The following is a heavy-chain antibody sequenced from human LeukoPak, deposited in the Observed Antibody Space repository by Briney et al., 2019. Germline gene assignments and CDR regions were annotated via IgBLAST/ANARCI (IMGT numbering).Heavy chain of an antibody. D-gene: IGHD3-9*01. CDR3: VRDPRTGYHFDY. V-gene: IGHV3-48*03. CDR1: GFTFSSYE. CDR2: ISGSGSTI. Sequence: GGSLRLSCAASGFTFSSYEMNWVRQAPGKGLEWVSYISGSGSTIYYADSVKGRFTISRDNAKNSLYLQMNSLRDEVTAVYYCVRDPRTGYHFDYWGQGTLVTVSS. J-gene: IGHJ4*02.